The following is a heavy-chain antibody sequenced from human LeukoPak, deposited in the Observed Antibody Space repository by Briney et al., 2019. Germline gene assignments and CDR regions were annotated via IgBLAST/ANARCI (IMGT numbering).Heavy chain of an antibody. CDR1: GLTFSSYA. V-gene: IGHV3-23*01. Sequence: GGSLRLSCAASGLTFSSYAMSWVRQAPGKGLEWVSAISGSGGSTYYADSVKGRFTISRDNSKNTLYLQMNSLRAEDTAVYYCAKGRYDFWSGPPFYFDYWGQGTLVTVSS. CDR2: ISGSGGST. D-gene: IGHD3-3*01. J-gene: IGHJ4*02. CDR3: AKGRYDFWSGPPFYFDY.